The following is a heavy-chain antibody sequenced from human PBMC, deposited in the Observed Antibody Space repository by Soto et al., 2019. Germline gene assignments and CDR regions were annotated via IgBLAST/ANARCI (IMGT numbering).Heavy chain of an antibody. CDR3: ARDRRGYSYTTVPFDY. CDR2: ISSSSSTI. J-gene: IGHJ4*02. Sequence: GGSLRLSCAASGFTFSSYSMNWGRQAPGEGLEWVSYISSSSSTIYYADSVKGRFTISRDNAKNSLYLQMNSLRDEDTAVYYCARDRRGYSYTTVPFDYWGQGTLVTVSS. V-gene: IGHV3-48*02. D-gene: IGHD5-18*01. CDR1: GFTFSSYS.